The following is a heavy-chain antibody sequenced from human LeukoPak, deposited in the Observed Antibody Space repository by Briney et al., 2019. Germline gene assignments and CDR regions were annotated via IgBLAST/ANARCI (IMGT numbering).Heavy chain of an antibody. D-gene: IGHD3-22*01. V-gene: IGHV3-30*04. CDR2: VSDDGNNI. Sequence: GGSLRLSCAASGFTFSNYPMHWVRQAPGKGLEWVAVVSDDGNNIYYADSVKGRFTISRDNSKNTLYLQTNSLRAEDTALYYCVRDRDSTGYYDYWGQGTLVTVSS. J-gene: IGHJ4*02. CDR3: VRDRDSTGYYDY. CDR1: GFTFSNYP.